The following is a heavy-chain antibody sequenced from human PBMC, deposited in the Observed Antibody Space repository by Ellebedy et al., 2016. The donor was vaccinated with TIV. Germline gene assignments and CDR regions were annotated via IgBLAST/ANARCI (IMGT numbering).Heavy chain of an antibody. CDR3: ARAQWLSNDAFDI. CDR1: GGTFSSYA. CDR2: IIPIFGTA. J-gene: IGHJ3*02. V-gene: IGHV1-69*13. D-gene: IGHD3-22*01. Sequence: SVKVSXXASGGTFSSYAISWVRQAPGQGLEWMGGIIPIFGTANYAQKFQGRVTITADESTSTAYMELSSLRSEDTAVYYCARAQWLSNDAFDIWGQGTMVTVSS.